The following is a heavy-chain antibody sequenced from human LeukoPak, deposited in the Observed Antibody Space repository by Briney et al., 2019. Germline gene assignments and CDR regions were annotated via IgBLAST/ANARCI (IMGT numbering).Heavy chain of an antibody. CDR3: ARHARGSDLINGAFEI. Sequence: PSETLSLTCTVSNGSISSYYWSWIRQPPGKGLEWIGYIYYTGSTDYNVSLRSRVTISVDTSNNQCSLKLSSVTAADTAVYYCARHARGSDLINGAFEICGQGTMVTVSS. CDR1: NGSISSYY. J-gene: IGHJ3*02. V-gene: IGHV4-59*08. CDR2: IYYTGST. D-gene: IGHD2-8*01.